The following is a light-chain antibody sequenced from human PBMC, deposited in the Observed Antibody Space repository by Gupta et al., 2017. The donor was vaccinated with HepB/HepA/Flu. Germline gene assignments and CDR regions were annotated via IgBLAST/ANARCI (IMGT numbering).Light chain of an antibody. J-gene: IGLJ3*02. CDR3: SSFRSGFTRVV. CDR1: SSDIGGFDA. Sequence: QSALTQPASVSGSPGQSITISCAGSSSDIGGFDAVSWYKQYPGKAPELWRYRVSNRPSGIYYRGAGSKSGNTAALTISGLQPEDEGTYYCSSFRSGFTRVVVGGGTKLTVL. CDR2: RVS. V-gene: IGLV2-14*01.